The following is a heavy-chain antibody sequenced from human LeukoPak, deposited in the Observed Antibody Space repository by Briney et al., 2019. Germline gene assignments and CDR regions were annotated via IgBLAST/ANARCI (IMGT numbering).Heavy chain of an antibody. J-gene: IGHJ4*02. CDR1: GFTFSSYG. CDR2: ISYDGSNK. CDR3: AKVGQYYYDSSGFDY. Sequence: GGSLRLSCAASGFTFSSYGMHWVRQAPGKGLEWVAVISYDGSNKYYADSVKGRFTISRDNSKNTLYLQMNSLRAEDTAVYHCAKVGQYYYDSSGFDYWGQGTLVTVSS. V-gene: IGHV3-30*18. D-gene: IGHD3-22*01.